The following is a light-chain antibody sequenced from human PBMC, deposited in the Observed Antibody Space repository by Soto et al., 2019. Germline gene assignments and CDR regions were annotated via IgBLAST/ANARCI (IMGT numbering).Light chain of an antibody. J-gene: IGKJ5*01. V-gene: IGKV3-15*01. CDR1: ENIYTN. CDR2: GAS. Sequence: EIVMTQGPATHPVSPGEIDTLSCRASENIYTNLAWYQQKPGQAPRLLFYGASTRATGLPARFSGTGSGTEFTLTISSLEPEDFAVFYCQQYGSSITFGQGTRLEIK. CDR3: QQYGSSIT.